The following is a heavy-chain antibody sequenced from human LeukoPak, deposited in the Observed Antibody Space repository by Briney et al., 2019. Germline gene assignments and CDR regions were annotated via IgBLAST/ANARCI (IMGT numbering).Heavy chain of an antibody. Sequence: GGSLRLSGAASGFDFNKYWMNWVRQAPGKGLEWVANIKHDDTEINYVDSVRGRFTVSRDNAKNSLYLQLNSLRHEDAAVYFCARGGYYNFWTGLVDYWGLGTRVTVSS. J-gene: IGHJ4*02. D-gene: IGHD3/OR15-3a*01. CDR2: IKHDDTEI. V-gene: IGHV3-7*01. CDR1: GFDFNKYW. CDR3: ARGGYYNFWTGLVDY.